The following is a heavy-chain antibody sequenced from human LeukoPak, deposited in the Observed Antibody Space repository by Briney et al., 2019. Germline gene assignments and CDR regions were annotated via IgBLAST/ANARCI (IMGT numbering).Heavy chain of an antibody. CDR1: GFTFSSYA. CDR2: ISGSGGST. D-gene: IGHD2-15*01. J-gene: IGHJ4*02. V-gene: IGHV3-23*01. Sequence: GGSLRLPCAASGFTFSSYAMSWVRQAPGKGLEWVSAISGSGGSTYYADSVKGRFTISRDNSKNTLYLQMNSLRAEDTAVYYCAKIDIVVVVAATGVDYWGQGTLVTVSS. CDR3: AKIDIVVVVAATGVDY.